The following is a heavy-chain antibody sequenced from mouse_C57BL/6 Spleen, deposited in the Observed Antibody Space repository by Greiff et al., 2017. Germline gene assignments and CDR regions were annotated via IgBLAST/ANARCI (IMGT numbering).Heavy chain of an antibody. CDR2: ISYDGSN. CDR1: GYSITSGYY. V-gene: IGHV3-6*01. D-gene: IGHD4-1*01. Sequence: EVQLQQSGPGLVKPSQSLSLTCSVTGYSITSGYYWNWIRQFPGNKLEWMGYISYDGSNNYNPSLKNRISITRDTSKNQFFLKLNSVTTEDTATYYCARDTGYWGQGTTLTVSS. J-gene: IGHJ2*01. CDR3: ARDTGY.